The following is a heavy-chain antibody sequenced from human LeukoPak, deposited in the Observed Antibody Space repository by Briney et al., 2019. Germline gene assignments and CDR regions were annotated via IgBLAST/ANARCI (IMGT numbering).Heavy chain of an antibody. CDR2: IIPIFGTA. V-gene: IGHV1-69*13. Sequence: SVKVSCKASGGTFSSYAISWVRQAPGQGLEWMGGIIPIFGTANYAQKFQGRVTITADESTSTAYMELSSLRSEDTAVYYCARVPRIAVAGYYYYYGMDVWGQGTTVTVSS. D-gene: IGHD6-19*01. CDR1: GGTFSSYA. J-gene: IGHJ6*02. CDR3: ARVPRIAVAGYYYYYGMDV.